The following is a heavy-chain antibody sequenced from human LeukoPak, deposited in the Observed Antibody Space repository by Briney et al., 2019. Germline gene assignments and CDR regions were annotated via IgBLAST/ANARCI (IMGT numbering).Heavy chain of an antibody. CDR3: AKSPRSDGWYPHH. J-gene: IGHJ5*02. CDR2: ITNTGGVT. D-gene: IGHD5-24*01. CDR1: GFTFSTYA. V-gene: IGHV3-23*05. Sequence: GGSLRLSCAASGFTFSTYAMSWVRQAPGKGLEWVSGITNTGGVTLYADSVKGRLTVSRDNSKNTLYLHMNSLRADDTAVYYCAKSPRSDGWYPHHWGQGTLVTVSS.